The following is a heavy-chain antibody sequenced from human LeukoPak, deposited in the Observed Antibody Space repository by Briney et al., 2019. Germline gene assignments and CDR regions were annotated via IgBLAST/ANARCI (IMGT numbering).Heavy chain of an antibody. CDR3: ARSPERLGQGYLDS. Sequence: GGSLRLSCAASGFTFSTYGMHWVRQAPGKGLEWVAFIRYDGSNQYYADSVTGRFTISRDNSKNTLFLQMNSLRTEDTAIYFCARSPERLGQGYLDSWGQGTLVTVSS. D-gene: IGHD3/OR15-3a*01. CDR2: IRYDGSNQ. CDR1: GFTFSTYG. V-gene: IGHV3-30*02. J-gene: IGHJ4*02.